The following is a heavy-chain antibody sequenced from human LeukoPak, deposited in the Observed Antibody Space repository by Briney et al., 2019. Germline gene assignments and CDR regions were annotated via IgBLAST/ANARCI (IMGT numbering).Heavy chain of an antibody. CDR1: GFTFSSYS. D-gene: IGHD2-15*01. CDR2: ISSSSSYI. CDR3: ARLSVVAATPSGGIDY. V-gene: IGHV3-21*01. Sequence: GGSLRLSCAASGFTFSSYSMNWVRQAPGKGLEWVSSISSSSSYIYYTDSVKGRFTFSRDNAKNSLYLQMNSLRVDDTAVYYCARLSVVAATPSGGIDYWGQGTLVTVSS. J-gene: IGHJ4*02.